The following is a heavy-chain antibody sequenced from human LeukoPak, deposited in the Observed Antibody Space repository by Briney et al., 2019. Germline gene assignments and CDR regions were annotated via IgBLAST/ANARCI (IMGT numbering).Heavy chain of an antibody. CDR2: ISSSGSTI. D-gene: IGHD3-22*01. Sequence: SGGSLRLSCGASGFTFSDYYRSWIRQAPGKGLEWVSYISSSGSTISYADSVKGRFPTSRDHAKNSLYLQMNSLRAEDTPVYYCARGHYDGMAYWGQGTLVTVSS. J-gene: IGHJ4*02. CDR3: ARGHYDGMAY. V-gene: IGHV3-11*01. CDR1: GFTFSDYY.